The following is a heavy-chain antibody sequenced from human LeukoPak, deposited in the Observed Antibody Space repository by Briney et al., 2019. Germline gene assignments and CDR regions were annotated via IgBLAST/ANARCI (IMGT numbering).Heavy chain of an antibody. CDR1: GDSVSSNSVT. V-gene: IGHV6-1*01. Sequence: SQTLSLTCAISGDSVSSNSVTWNWIRQSPSRGLEWRGRTYYRSTWYNDYAVSVGGRITVNPDTSKNQFSLHLNSVTPEDTAVYYCARRLTQYDCFDPWGQGILVTVSS. J-gene: IGHJ5*02. CDR2: TYYRSTWYN. CDR3: ARRLTQYDCFDP. D-gene: IGHD2-2*01.